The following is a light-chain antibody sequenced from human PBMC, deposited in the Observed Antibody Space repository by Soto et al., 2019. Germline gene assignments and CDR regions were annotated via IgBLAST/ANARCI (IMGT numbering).Light chain of an antibody. V-gene: IGKV3-20*01. Sequence: EIELTQSPGTLSLSPGERATLSCRASLSVSSNFLAWYQQKPGQAPRLLIYEASSRDTGIPARFSGSGSGTDFTLTISRLEPEDFAAYYCQQHGGSPCTFGHGTRVDIK. CDR3: QQHGGSPCT. J-gene: IGKJ3*01. CDR1: LSVSSNF. CDR2: EAS.